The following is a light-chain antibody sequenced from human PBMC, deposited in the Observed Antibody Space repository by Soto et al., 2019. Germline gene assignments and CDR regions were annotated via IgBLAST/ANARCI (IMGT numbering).Light chain of an antibody. CDR3: QQYVNIILS. Sequence: IRLTQSPTSLTASVGDRVTITCQASQYIGTYLNWYQQKPGEAPRLLISGASNLEPGVPSRFSGSGSGADFTFIISSLQPEDVATYSCQQYVNIILSFGGGTNVEI. CDR1: QYIGTY. V-gene: IGKV1-33*01. J-gene: IGKJ4*01. CDR2: GAS.